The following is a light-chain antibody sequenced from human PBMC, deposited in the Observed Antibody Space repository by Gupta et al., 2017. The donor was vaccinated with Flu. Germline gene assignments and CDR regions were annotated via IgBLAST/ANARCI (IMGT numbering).Light chain of an antibody. CDR2: DVS. CDR3: SSYTSSSALVL. V-gene: IGLV2-14*04. Sequence: SSDVGGYNYVSWYQQHPGKAPKLMIFDVSIRPSGVSNRFSGSKSGNTASLTISGLQAEDEADYYCSSYTSSSALVLFGGGTKLTVL. CDR1: SSDVGGYNY. J-gene: IGLJ2*01.